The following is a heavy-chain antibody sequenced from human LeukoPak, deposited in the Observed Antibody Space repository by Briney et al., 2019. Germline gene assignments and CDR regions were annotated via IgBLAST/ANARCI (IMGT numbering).Heavy chain of an antibody. J-gene: IGHJ3*02. Sequence: GGSLRLSCAASGFSFSSYAMTWVRQAPGKGLEWVSSISSSSSYIYYADSVKGRFTISRDNAKNSLYLQMNSLRAEDTAVYYCARDSYYYDSSGFAYAFDIWGQGTMVTVSS. D-gene: IGHD3-22*01. CDR3: ARDSYYYDSSGFAYAFDI. V-gene: IGHV3-21*01. CDR2: ISSSSSYI. CDR1: GFSFSSYA.